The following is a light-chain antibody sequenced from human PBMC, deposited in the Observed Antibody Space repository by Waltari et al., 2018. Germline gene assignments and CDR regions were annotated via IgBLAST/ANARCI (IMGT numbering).Light chain of an antibody. CDR1: QSVSSY. V-gene: IGKV3-11*01. Sequence: EIVLTQSPATLSLSPGARATLSCRASQSVSSYLAWYHQKPGQSPRLLIYDASNRATGIPARFSGSGSGTDFTLTISSLEPEDFAVYYCQQRSNWPPSITFGQGTRLEIK. CDR2: DAS. J-gene: IGKJ5*01. CDR3: QQRSNWPPSIT.